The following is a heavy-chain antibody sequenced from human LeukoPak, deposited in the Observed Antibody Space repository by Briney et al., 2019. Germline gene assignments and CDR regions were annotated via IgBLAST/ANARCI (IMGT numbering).Heavy chain of an antibody. CDR1: GFTFSSYA. Sequence: GRSLRLSCAASGFTFSSYAMHWVRQAPGKGLEWVAVISYDGSNKYYADSVKGRFTISRDNSKNSLYLQMNSLRAEDTAVYYCARLEYSSSYDYWGQGTLVTVSS. J-gene: IGHJ4*02. D-gene: IGHD6-13*01. CDR3: ARLEYSSSYDY. CDR2: ISYDGSNK. V-gene: IGHV3-30*04.